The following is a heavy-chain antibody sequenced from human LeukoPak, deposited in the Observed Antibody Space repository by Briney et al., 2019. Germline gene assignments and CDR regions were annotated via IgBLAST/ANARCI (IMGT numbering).Heavy chain of an antibody. V-gene: IGHV3-21*01. Sequence: GGSLRLSCAASGFTFSSYSMNWVRQAPGKGLEWVSSISSSSSYIYYADSVKGRFTISRDNAKNPLYLQMNSLRAEDTAVYYCAREKEYYDSSGYYPYLSFDYWGQGILVTVSS. J-gene: IGHJ4*02. CDR3: AREKEYYDSSGYYPYLSFDY. CDR1: GFTFSSYS. D-gene: IGHD3-22*01. CDR2: ISSSSSYI.